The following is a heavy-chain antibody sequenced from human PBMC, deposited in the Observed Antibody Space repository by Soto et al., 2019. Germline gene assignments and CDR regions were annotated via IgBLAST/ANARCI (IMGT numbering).Heavy chain of an antibody. J-gene: IGHJ4*02. CDR2: IQSKSDGGAI. V-gene: IGHV3-15*01. CDR1: GFTFNNAW. CDR3: ASKPKAVAGYFHY. D-gene: IGHD6-19*01. Sequence: EVQLVESGGGLVKPGGSLRLSCAASGFTFNNAWMSWVRQAPGKGLEWVARIQSKSDGGAIDYVAPVKGRFTISRADSKNTLYLQMSGLKTEDTAVYYCASKPKAVAGYFHYWGQGTLVTVSS.